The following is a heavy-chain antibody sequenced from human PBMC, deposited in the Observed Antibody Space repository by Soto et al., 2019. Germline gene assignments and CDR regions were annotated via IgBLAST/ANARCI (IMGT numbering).Heavy chain of an antibody. CDR3: ARIALSGGYYHGSGGVFYGMGV. Sequence: QVQLVESGGGVVQPGRSLRLSCAASGFTFSSYGMHWVRQAPGKGLEWVAVIWYDGSNKYYADSVKGRLTISRDNSKNTLYLQMNSLRAEDTAVYYCARIALSGGYYHGSGGVFYGMGVWGQGTTVTVSS. CDR2: IWYDGSNK. CDR1: GFTFSSYG. J-gene: IGHJ6*02. D-gene: IGHD3-10*01. V-gene: IGHV3-33*01.